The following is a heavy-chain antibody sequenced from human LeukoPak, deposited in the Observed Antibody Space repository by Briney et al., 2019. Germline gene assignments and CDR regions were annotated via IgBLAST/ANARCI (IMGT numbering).Heavy chain of an antibody. J-gene: IGHJ4*02. CDR3: ASEARTPADGSGTKGYY. D-gene: IGHD3-10*01. CDR1: GFTFSSYS. CDR2: ISSSSSYI. V-gene: IGHV3-21*01. Sequence: PGGSLRLSCAASGFTFSSYSMNWVRQAPGKGLEWVSSISSSSSYIYYADSVKGRFTISRDNAKNSLYLQMNSLRAEDTAVYYCASEARTPADGSGTKGYYWGQGTLVTVSS.